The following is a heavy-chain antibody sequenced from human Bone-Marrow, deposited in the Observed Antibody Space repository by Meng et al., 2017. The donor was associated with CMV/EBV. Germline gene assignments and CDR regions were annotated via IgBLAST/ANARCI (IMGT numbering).Heavy chain of an antibody. D-gene: IGHD6-6*01. CDR3: ARAPIAARPFDY. CDR2: IKQDGSEK. V-gene: IGHV3-7*01. CDR1: GFSFSDYY. Sequence: GGSLRLSCAASGFSFSDYYMSWVRQAPGKGLEWVANIKQDGSEKYYVDSVKGRFTISRDNAKNSLYLQMNSLRAEDTAVYYCARAPIAARPFDYWGQGTLVTVSS. J-gene: IGHJ4*02.